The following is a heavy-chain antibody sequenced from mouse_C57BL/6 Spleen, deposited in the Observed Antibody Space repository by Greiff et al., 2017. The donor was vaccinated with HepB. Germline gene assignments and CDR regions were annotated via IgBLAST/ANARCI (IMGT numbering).Heavy chain of an antibody. CDR3: TRDPYYYGRSYGYFDV. CDR1: GYTFTSYW. Sequence: EVQLQQSGTVLARPGASVKMSCKTSGYTFTSYWMHWVKQRPGQGLEWIGAIYPGNSDTSYNQKFKGKAKLTAVTSASTAYMELSSLTNEDSAVYCWTRDPYYYGRSYGYFDVWGTGTTVTVSS. J-gene: IGHJ1*03. V-gene: IGHV1-5*01. CDR2: IYPGNSDT. D-gene: IGHD1-1*01.